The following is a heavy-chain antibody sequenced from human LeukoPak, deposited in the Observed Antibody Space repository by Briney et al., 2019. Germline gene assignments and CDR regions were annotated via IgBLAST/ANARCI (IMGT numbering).Heavy chain of an antibody. CDR3: AKDRPKDIVVVPAEVDDAFDI. V-gene: IGHV3-23*01. D-gene: IGHD2-2*01. CDR1: GFTFSSYA. CDR2: ISGSGGST. Sequence: GGSLRLSCAASGFTFSSYAMSWVRQAPGKGLEWVSAISGSGGSTYYADSVEGRFTISRDNSKNTLYLQMNSLRAEDTAVYYCAKDRPKDIVVVPAEVDDAFDIWGQGTMVTVSS. J-gene: IGHJ3*02.